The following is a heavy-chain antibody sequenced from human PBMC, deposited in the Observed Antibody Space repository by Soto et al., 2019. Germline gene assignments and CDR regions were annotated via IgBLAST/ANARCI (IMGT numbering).Heavy chain of an antibody. V-gene: IGHV1-8*01. CDR1: GYTFASYD. J-gene: IGHJ3*02. CDR3: AREVRGGAFDI. D-gene: IGHD3-10*01. CDR2: INPNSGNT. Sequence: QVQLVQSGAEVKKPGASVKVSCKASGYTFASYDINWVRQATGQGLEGMGWINPNSGNTAYAQKFQSRVTMTRNTSISTSYMELSSLRSEDTAVYYCAREVRGGAFDIWGQGTMVTVSS.